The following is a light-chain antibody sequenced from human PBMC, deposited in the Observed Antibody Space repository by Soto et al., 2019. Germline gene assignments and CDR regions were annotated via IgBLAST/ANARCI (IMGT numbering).Light chain of an antibody. CDR2: GSN. J-gene: IGLJ2*01. CDR1: RSNIGRNY. V-gene: IGLV1-47*01. CDR3: AAWDDGLSGLV. Sequence: QAVVSQPPSASGTPGQRVTISCSGSRSNIGRNYVYWYQQLPGMAPKLLIYGSNQRPSGVPDRFSGSKSGTSGSLAISGLRSEDEGDYYCAAWDDGLSGLVFGGGTQLTVL.